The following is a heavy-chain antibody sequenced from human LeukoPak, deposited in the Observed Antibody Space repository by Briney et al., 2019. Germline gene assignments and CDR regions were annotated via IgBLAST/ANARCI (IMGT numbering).Heavy chain of an antibody. CDR1: GFTFSNAW. D-gene: IGHD2-15*01. V-gene: IGHV3-15*01. J-gene: IGHJ4*02. CDR2: IKGKTDGGTT. Sequence: GGSLRLSCAASGFTFSNAWMSWVRQAPGKGLEWVGRIKGKTDGGTTDYAAPVKGRFTISRDDSKNTLYLQMNSLKTEDTAVYYCTTGAIGWTEDYWGQGTLVTVSS. CDR3: TTGAIGWTEDY.